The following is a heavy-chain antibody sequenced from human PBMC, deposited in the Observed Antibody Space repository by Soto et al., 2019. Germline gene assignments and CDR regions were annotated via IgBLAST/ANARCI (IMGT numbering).Heavy chain of an antibody. Sequence: SETLSLTCTVSGGSISSSSYYWGWIRQPPGKGLEWIGSIYYSGSTYYNPSLKSRVTISVDTSKNQFSLKLSSVTAADTAVYYCARRDSGYDYYYYYGMDVWGQGTTVTVSS. CDR2: IYYSGST. J-gene: IGHJ6*02. D-gene: IGHD5-12*01. CDR1: GGSISSSSYY. V-gene: IGHV4-39*01. CDR3: ARRDSGYDYYYYYGMDV.